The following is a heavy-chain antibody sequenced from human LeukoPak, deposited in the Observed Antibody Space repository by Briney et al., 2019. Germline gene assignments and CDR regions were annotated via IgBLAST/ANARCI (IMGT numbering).Heavy chain of an antibody. J-gene: IGHJ4*02. Sequence: PGGSLRLSCAASGLTFSSYAMSWVRQAPGKGLEWVSAISGSGGSTYYADSVKGRFTISRDNSKNTLYLQMNSLRAEDTAVYYCAKMDWHHYDISPLDYWAREPWSPSPQ. D-gene: IGHD3-9*01. CDR1: GLTFSSYA. V-gene: IGHV3-23*01. CDR3: AKMDWHHYDISPLDY. CDR2: ISGSGGST.